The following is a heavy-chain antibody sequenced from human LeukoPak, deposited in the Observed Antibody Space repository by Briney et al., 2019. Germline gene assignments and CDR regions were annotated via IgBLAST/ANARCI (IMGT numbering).Heavy chain of an antibody. CDR3: AREDYYDSGSSDY. CDR2: MNPNSGNT. J-gene: IGHJ4*02. CDR1: GYTFTSYA. V-gene: IGHV1-8*03. D-gene: IGHD3-22*01. Sequence: GASVKVSCKASGYTFTSYAMNWVRQAPGQGLEWMGWMNPNSGNTAYAQKFQGRVTITRNTSISTAYMELSSLRSEDTAIYYCAREDYYDSGSSDYWGQGTLVTVSS.